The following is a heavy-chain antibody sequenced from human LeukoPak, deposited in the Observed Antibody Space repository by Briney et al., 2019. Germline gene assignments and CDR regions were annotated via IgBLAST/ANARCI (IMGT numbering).Heavy chain of an antibody. CDR3: AITIFGWRYYFDY. CDR2: IYYSGST. CDR1: GGSISSSSDY. J-gene: IGHJ4*02. D-gene: IGHD3-3*01. Sequence: SETLSLTCTVSGGSISSSSDYWGWIRQPPGKGLEWIGSIYYSGSTYYNPSLKSRVTISVDTSKNQFSLKLSSVTAADTAVYYCAITIFGWRYYFDYWGQGTLVTVSS. V-gene: IGHV4-39*01.